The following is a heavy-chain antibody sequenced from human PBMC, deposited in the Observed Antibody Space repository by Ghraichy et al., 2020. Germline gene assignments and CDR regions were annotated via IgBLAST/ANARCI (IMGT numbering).Heavy chain of an antibody. Sequence: SETLSLTCTVSGGSISRSSNYWGWIRQPPGKGLEWIGSIYESGNTYYKVSLKSRVTISVDTSKNQFSLKLSSVTATDTGVYYCARTGSNNGWSWFDPWGQGTLVTVSS. CDR3: ARTGSNNGWSWFDP. V-gene: IGHV4-39*01. CDR2: IYESGNT. J-gene: IGHJ5*02. D-gene: IGHD6-19*01. CDR1: GGSISRSSNY.